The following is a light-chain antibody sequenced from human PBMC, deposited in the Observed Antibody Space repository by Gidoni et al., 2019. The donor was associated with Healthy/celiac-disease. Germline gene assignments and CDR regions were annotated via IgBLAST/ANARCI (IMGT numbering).Light chain of an antibody. CDR1: QSVSSY. V-gene: IGKV3-11*01. CDR3: QQRSNWPPLT. Sequence: IVLTQSPPTLSLSPGERATLSCRASQSVSSYLAWYQQKPGQAPRLLIYDAANRATGIPARFSGSGSGTDFTLTISSLEPEDFAVYYCQQRSNWPPLTFXGXTKVEIK. J-gene: IGKJ4*02. CDR2: DAA.